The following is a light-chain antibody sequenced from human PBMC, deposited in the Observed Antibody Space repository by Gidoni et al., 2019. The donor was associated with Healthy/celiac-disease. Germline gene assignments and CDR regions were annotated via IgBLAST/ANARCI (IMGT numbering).Light chain of an antibody. CDR1: QSVSSY. V-gene: IGKV3-11*01. J-gene: IGKJ5*01. CDR3: QQRSNWPLGPT. CDR2: DAS. Sequence: EIFLNQPPATRPLSPGERATPSGRASQSVSSYLAWYQQKPGQAPRLLIYDASNRATGIPARFSGSGSGTDFTLTISSLEPEDFAVYYCQQRSNWPLGPTFGQGTRLEIK.